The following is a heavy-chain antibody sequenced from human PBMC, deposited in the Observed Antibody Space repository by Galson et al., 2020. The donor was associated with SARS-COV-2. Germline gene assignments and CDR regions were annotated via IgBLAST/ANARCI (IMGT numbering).Heavy chain of an antibody. CDR2: IYYSGST. CDR1: GGSISSYY. D-gene: IGHD4-17*01. J-gene: IGHJ6*02. CDR3: ARGGLGDDAWSYYYYGMDV. Sequence: SQTLSLTCTVSGGSISSYYWSWIRQPPGKGLEWIGYIYYSGSTNYNPSLKSRVTISVDTSKNQFSLKLSSVTAADTAVYYCARGGLGDDAWSYYYYGMDVWGQGTTVTVSS. V-gene: IGHV4-59*01.